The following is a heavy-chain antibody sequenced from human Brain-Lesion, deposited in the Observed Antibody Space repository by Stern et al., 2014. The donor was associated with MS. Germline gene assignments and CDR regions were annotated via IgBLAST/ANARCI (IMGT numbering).Heavy chain of an antibody. J-gene: IGHJ4*02. CDR2: IYWDNAK. CDR1: GFSLRTDGVG. V-gene: IGHV2-5*02. Sequence: ESGPALVTPTQTLTLTCTFSGFSLRTDGVGGGRVRPPPGQALVGLVLIYWDNAKCSNPSMRIRLTITKDTSRNQVVLTMTNMDPVDTATYYCAHRRPHYASWDNGDFDYWGQGALVTVSS. D-gene: IGHD3-3*01. CDR3: AHRRPHYASWDNGDFDY.